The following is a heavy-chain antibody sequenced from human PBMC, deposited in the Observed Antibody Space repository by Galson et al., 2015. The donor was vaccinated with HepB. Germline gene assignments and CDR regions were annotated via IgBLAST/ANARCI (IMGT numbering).Heavy chain of an antibody. D-gene: IGHD6-6*01. Sequence: SLRLSCAASGFTFSSYAMSWVRQAPGKGLEWVSAISGSGGSTYYADSVKGRFTISRDNSKNTLYLQMNSLRAEDTAVYYCAKGRPIAARLVYYFDYWGQGTLVTVSS. CDR2: ISGSGGST. CDR3: AKGRPIAARLVYYFDY. CDR1: GFTFSSYA. J-gene: IGHJ4*02. V-gene: IGHV3-23*01.